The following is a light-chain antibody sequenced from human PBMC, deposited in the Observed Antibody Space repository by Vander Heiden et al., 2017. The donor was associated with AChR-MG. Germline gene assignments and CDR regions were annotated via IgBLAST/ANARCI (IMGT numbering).Light chain of an antibody. Sequence: SYELTQPPSVSVSPGQPARLTCSGHALPRQFAYWYQQKPGQAPGLVIYKDSERPSGIPERFSGSVSGTTVTLTISGVQAEDEADYYCQSVDSSGTYWVFGGGTELTVL. CDR3: QSVDSSGTYWV. CDR2: KDS. CDR1: ALPRQF. V-gene: IGLV3-25*03. J-gene: IGLJ3*02.